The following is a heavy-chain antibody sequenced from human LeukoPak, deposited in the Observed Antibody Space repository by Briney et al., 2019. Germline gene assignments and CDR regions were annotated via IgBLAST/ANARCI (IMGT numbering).Heavy chain of an antibody. CDR3: ARLCPLTAISTYYYHAMDV. CDR1: RGSISGYY. V-gene: IGHV4-59*08. D-gene: IGHD2-21*02. CDR2: IHYTGTT. J-gene: IGHJ6*02. Sequence: SETLFLTCTVSRGSISGYYWSWVRQPPGKGLEWIGFIHYTGTTNYNPSLKSRVSFSVDTAENQFSLKLSSVTAADTAVYYCARLCPLTAISTYYYHAMDVWGQGTTVTVSS.